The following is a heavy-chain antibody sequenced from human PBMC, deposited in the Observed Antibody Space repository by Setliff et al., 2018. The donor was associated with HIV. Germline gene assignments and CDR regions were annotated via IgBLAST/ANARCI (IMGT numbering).Heavy chain of an antibody. CDR1: GDTFRSHA. J-gene: IGHJ6*02. CDR3: ARRRGSRTSCSAGDGEYYDGMDV. CDR2: IIPMYEIT. D-gene: IGHD2-2*01. V-gene: IGHV1-69*13. Sequence: SVKVSCKASGDTFRSHAFSWVRQAPGQGLEWMGGIIPMYEITNYAQKFQGRVTITADEYTTTADMGLRGLKSDDTAVYYCARRRGSRTSCSAGDGEYYDGMDVWGPGTTVTVSS.